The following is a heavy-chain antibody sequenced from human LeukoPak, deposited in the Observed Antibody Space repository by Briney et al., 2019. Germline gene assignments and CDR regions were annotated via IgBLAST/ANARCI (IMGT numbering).Heavy chain of an antibody. Sequence: SVKVSCKPSGFTFTSSAVQWVRQARGQRLEWIGWIVVGSGNTNYAQKFQERVTITRDMSTSTAYMELSSLRSEDTAVYYCAALVVPAASYYYGMDVWGQGTTVTVSS. J-gene: IGHJ6*02. CDR3: AALVVPAASYYYGMDV. CDR2: IVVGSGNT. V-gene: IGHV1-58*01. D-gene: IGHD2-2*01. CDR1: GFTFTSSA.